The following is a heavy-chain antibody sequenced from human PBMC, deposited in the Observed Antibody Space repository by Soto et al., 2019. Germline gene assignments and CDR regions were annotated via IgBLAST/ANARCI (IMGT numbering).Heavy chain of an antibody. CDR3: ASDVTAVSGVIDKCDF. CDR1: GFTLSGYA. J-gene: IGHJ4*02. Sequence: EVQLVESGGGLVQPGGSLRLSCAASGFTLSGYAMSWVRQAPGKGLEWVSAFSAGDGDTYYADIVKGQFTISRNTSNNRLVHPMVYLSADDAVIYGCASDVTAVSGVIDKCDFLSQGTLVPVSP. V-gene: IGHV3-23*04. CDR2: FSAGDGDT. D-gene: IGHD3-10*01.